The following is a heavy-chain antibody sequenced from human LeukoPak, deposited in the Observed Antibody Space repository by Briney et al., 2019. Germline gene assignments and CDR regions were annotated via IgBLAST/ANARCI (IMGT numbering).Heavy chain of an antibody. V-gene: IGHV4-61*02. CDR1: GGSISSGSYY. CDR2: IYTSGST. D-gene: IGHD3-10*01. CDR3: ARVLGGSED. Sequence: SETLSLTCTVSGGSISSGSYYWSWIRQPAGKGLEWIGRIYTSGSTNYNPSLKSRVTISVDTSKNQFSLKLSSVTAADTAVYYCARVLGGSEDWGQGTLVTVSS. J-gene: IGHJ4*02.